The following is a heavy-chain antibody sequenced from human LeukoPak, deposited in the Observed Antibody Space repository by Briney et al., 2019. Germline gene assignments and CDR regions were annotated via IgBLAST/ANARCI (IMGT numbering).Heavy chain of an antibody. D-gene: IGHD6-13*01. V-gene: IGHV4-34*01. J-gene: IGHJ5*02. Sequence: SETLSPTCAVYGGSFSGYYWSWIRQPPGKGLEWIGEINHSGSTNYNPSLKSRVTISVDTSKNQFSLKLSSVTAADTAVYYCASGDSSSWYFWFDPWGQGTLVTVSS. CDR3: ASGDSSSWYFWFDP. CDR1: GGSFSGYY. CDR2: INHSGST.